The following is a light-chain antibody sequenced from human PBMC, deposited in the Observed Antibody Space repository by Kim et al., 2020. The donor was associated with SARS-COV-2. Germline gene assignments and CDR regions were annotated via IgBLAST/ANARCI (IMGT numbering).Light chain of an antibody. V-gene: IGKV3-15*01. Sequence: PGERATLSCRASQSVRNNLAWYQQKPGQAPRLLIYDASTRATDIPARFSGSGSGTEFTLTISSLQSEDFALYYCQQYNNWPPVTFGGGTKVEIK. CDR2: DAS. CDR1: QSVRNN. J-gene: IGKJ4*01. CDR3: QQYNNWPPVT.